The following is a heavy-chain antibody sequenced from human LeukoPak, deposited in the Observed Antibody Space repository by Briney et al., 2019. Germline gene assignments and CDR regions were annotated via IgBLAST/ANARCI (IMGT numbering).Heavy chain of an antibody. Sequence: VASVKVSCKASGYTFTSYGTSWVRQAPGQGLEWMGWISAYNGNTNYAQKLQGRVTMTTDTSTSTAYMELRSLRSDDTAVYYCAVYYYDSSEDAFDIWGQGTMVTVSS. D-gene: IGHD3-22*01. CDR1: GYTFTSYG. CDR2: ISAYNGNT. V-gene: IGHV1-18*01. J-gene: IGHJ3*02. CDR3: AVYYYDSSEDAFDI.